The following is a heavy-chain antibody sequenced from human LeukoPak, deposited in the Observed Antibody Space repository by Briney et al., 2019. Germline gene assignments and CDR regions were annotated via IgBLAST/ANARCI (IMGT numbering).Heavy chain of an antibody. D-gene: IGHD2-15*01. Sequence: PGGFLRLSCAASGFTFSSYALHWVRQAPGQGLEWVADISYDGNKKYYADSVKGRFTFSRDNSKNTLYLQMNSLRVEDTAVYYCARDGGRHNFDYWGQGTLVTVSS. CDR3: ARDGGRHNFDY. CDR2: ISYDGNKK. V-gene: IGHV3-30-3*01. J-gene: IGHJ4*02. CDR1: GFTFSSYA.